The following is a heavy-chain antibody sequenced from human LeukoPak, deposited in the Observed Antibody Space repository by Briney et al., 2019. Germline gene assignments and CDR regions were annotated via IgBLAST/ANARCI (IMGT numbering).Heavy chain of an antibody. Sequence: SETLSLTCTVSGGSISSYYWSWIRQPPGKGLEWIGYIYYSGSTNYNPSLKSRVTISVDTSKNQFSLKLSSVTAADTAVYYCARDYYDSSGFNYYYMDVWGKGTTVTVSS. V-gene: IGHV4-59*01. D-gene: IGHD3-22*01. J-gene: IGHJ6*03. CDR3: ARDYYDSSGFNYYYMDV. CDR2: IYYSGST. CDR1: GGSISSYY.